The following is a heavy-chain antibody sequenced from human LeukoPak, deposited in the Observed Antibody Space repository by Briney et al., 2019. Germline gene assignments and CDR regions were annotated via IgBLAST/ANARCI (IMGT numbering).Heavy chain of an antibody. J-gene: IGHJ4*02. CDR2: IYYSGST. CDR3: VTGGGSADY. Sequence: SETLSLTCTVSGGSISSYYWSWIRQPPGKGLEWIGYIYYSGSTNYNPSLKSRVTMSVDTSKNQFSLRLTSVTAADTAVYYCVTGGGSADYWGQGTLVTVSS. V-gene: IGHV4-59*01. D-gene: IGHD3-16*01. CDR1: GGSISSYY.